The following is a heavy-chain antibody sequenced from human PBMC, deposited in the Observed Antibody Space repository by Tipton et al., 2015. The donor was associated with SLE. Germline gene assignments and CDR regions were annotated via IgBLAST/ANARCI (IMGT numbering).Heavy chain of an antibody. V-gene: IGHV5-51*03. Sequence: QLVQSGAEVKKPGESLKISCKGSGYSFTSHWIGWVRQVPGKGLEWIGTIYPGDSDIRYSPSFQGQVTLSAEKSISTAYLQLNSLKASDTAVYYCAKSQRQYKWRLRTAFDFWGQGTTVTVSS. D-gene: IGHD1-20*01. CDR1: GYSFTSHW. CDR2: IYPGDSDI. CDR3: AKSQRQYKWRLRTAFDF. J-gene: IGHJ3*01.